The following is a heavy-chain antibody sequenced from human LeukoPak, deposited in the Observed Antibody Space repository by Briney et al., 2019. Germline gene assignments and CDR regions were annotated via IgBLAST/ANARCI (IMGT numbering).Heavy chain of an antibody. V-gene: IGHV3-74*01. D-gene: IGHD5-18*01. CDR1: GFTFSSYW. CDR2: INSDGSST. J-gene: IGHJ4*02. CDR3: ARPEEPAEDTAVAHFFDY. Sequence: GGSLRLSCAASGFTFSSYWMHWVRQAPGKGLVWVSRINSDGSSTNYADSVKGRFTISRDNAKNTLYLQMSSLRAEDTAVYYCARPEEPAEDTAVAHFFDYWGQGILVTVSS.